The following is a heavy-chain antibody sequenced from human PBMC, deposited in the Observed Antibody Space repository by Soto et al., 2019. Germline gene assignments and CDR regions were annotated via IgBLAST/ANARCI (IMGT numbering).Heavy chain of an antibody. D-gene: IGHD6-6*01. CDR3: ARRRRAYSSSSGRVFDY. CDR1: GGSFSGYY. Sequence: PSETLSLTCAVYGGSFSGYYLSWIRQPPGKGLEWIGEINHSGSTNYNPSLKSRVTISVDTSKNQFSLKLSSVTAADTAVYYCARRRRAYSSSSGRVFDYWGQGTLVTV. J-gene: IGHJ4*02. V-gene: IGHV4-34*01. CDR2: INHSGST.